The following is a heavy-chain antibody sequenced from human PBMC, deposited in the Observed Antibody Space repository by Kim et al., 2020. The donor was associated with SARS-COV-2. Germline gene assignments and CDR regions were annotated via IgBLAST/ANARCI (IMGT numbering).Heavy chain of an antibody. CDR2: INHSGST. J-gene: IGHJ5*02. V-gene: IGHV4-34*01. D-gene: IGHD3-3*01. Sequence: SETLSLTCAVYGGSFSGYYWSWIRQPPGKGLEWIGEINHSGSTNYNPSLKSRVTISVDTSKNQFSLKPSSVTAADTAVYYCASIRVHTIFGVVASSYNWFDPGGQGTLVTVSS. CDR1: GGSFSGYY. CDR3: ASIRVHTIFGVVASSYNWFDP.